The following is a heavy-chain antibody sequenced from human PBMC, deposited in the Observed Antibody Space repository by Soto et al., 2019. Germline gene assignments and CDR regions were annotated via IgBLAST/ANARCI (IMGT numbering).Heavy chain of an antibody. V-gene: IGHV3-74*01. Sequence: PGGSLRLSCAASGFTISSHWMHWVRQAPGKGLVWVPRINVDGSRTGYADSVKGRFTISRDNAKNTLYLQMNSLRAEDTAVYFCVRGEYDDFRTGHTLFDDWGQGTLVTVSS. CDR2: INVDGSRT. J-gene: IGHJ4*02. CDR1: GFTISSHW. D-gene: IGHD3-3*01. CDR3: VRGEYDDFRTGHTLFDD.